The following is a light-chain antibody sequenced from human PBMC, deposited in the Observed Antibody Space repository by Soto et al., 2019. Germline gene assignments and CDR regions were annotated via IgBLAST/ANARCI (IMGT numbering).Light chain of an antibody. CDR1: SSNIGSNY. CDR3: SSYAASNNFYFV. V-gene: IGLV1-47*01. CDR2: KND. Sequence: QSVLTQPPSASETPGQRVTISCSGSSSNIGSNYVYWHQHLPGTAPRPLIYKNDQRPSGVPDRFSGSKSGNTASLTVSGLQAEDEADYYCSSYAASNNFYFVFGGGTKLTVL. J-gene: IGLJ3*02.